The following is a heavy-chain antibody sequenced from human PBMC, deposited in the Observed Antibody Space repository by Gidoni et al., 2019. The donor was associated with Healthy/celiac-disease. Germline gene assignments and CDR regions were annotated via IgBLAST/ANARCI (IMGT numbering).Heavy chain of an antibody. CDR3: AREAGYCGGDCYYYFDY. CDR1: GGSISSSNW. Sequence: LTCAVSGGSISSSNWWSWVRQPPGKGLEWIGEIYHSGSTTYNPSLKSRVTISVDKSKNQFSLKLSSVTAADTAVYYWAREAGYCGGDCYYYFDYWGQGTLVTVSS. D-gene: IGHD2-21*02. V-gene: IGHV4-4*02. CDR2: IYHSGST. J-gene: IGHJ4*02.